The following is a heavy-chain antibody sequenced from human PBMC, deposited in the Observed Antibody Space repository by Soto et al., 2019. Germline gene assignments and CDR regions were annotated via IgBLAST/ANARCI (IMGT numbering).Heavy chain of an antibody. CDR3: AHSLAASNYGDYAPINSFDD. CDR1: GFSLSTSGVG. D-gene: IGHD4-17*01. CDR2: IYWDDDK. Sequence: QITLKESGPTLVKPTQTLTLTCTFSGFSLSTSGVGVGWIRQPPGKALEWLALIYWDDDKRYRPSLKSRLTITKDTSKNRVVLTMTDMAPVDTATYYCAHSLAASNYGDYAPINSFDDWGQGTLVTVSS. V-gene: IGHV2-5*02. J-gene: IGHJ4*02.